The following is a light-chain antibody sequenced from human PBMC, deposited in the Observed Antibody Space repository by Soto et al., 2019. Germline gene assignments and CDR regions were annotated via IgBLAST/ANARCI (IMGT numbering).Light chain of an antibody. Sequence: DIQMTQSPSTLSVSVGDRVTITCRASQSISSWLAWYQEKAGKAPKLLIDDASSLESGAPSRFSGSGSGTEFTLTISSLQPDDFATYYCQQYNSYSWTFGQGTKVDIK. V-gene: IGKV1-5*01. CDR1: QSISSW. CDR3: QQYNSYSWT. J-gene: IGKJ1*01. CDR2: DAS.